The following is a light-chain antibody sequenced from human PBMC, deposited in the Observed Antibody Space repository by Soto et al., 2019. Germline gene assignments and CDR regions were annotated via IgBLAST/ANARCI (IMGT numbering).Light chain of an antibody. J-gene: IGLJ1*01. V-gene: IGLV1-40*01. CDR2: ADN. CDR1: SSNVGPAYA. Sequence: QSVLTQPPSVSGAPGQRVSISCTGASSNVGPAYAVHWYQHIPGTAPKLLICADNSRPSGVPGRFSASKSGTSASLAITGLQAEDEADYYCQSFDNGLLAYVFGTGTKVTXL. CDR3: QSFDNGLLAYV.